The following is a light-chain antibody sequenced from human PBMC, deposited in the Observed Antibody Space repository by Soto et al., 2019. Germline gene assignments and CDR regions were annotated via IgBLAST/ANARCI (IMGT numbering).Light chain of an antibody. CDR1: SSDVGRYNY. J-gene: IGLJ1*01. V-gene: IGLV2-14*01. CDR3: SLYTSENTYV. CDR2: EAS. Sequence: QSALTQPASVSGSPGQSITISCTGTSSDVGRYNYVSWYQQYPGRAPKLIIYEASNRPSGVPDRFSGSKSGNTASLTISGLQAADEADYYCSLYTSENTYVFGTGTKVTVL.